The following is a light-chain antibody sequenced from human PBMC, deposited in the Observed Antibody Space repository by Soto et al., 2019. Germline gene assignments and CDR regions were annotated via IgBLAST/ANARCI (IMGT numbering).Light chain of an antibody. Sequence: DIVMTQSPDSLAVSLGERATINCKSSQSVLYSPNNKNYLAWYQQKPGQPPKLLIYWASTRESGVPDRFSGSGSGTDFTLTISSLQAEDVAVYYCQHYYSTPYTFGQGTKVEIK. CDR2: WAS. J-gene: IGKJ2*01. V-gene: IGKV4-1*01. CDR1: QSVLYSPNNKNY. CDR3: QHYYSTPYT.